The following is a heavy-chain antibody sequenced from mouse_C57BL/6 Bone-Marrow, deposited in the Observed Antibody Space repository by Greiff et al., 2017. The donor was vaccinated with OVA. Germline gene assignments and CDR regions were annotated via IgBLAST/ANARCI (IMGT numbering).Heavy chain of an antibody. CDR2: INPNYGTT. V-gene: IGHV1-39*01. D-gene: IGHD1-1*01. Sequence: VQLQQSGPELVKPGASVKISCKASGYSFTDYNMNWVKQSNGKRLECIGVINPNYGTTSYNQKFKGKATLTVDQSSSTAYMQLNSLTSEDSAVYYCAFYYGSSYRYFDVWGTGTTVTVSS. J-gene: IGHJ1*03. CDR1: GYSFTDYN. CDR3: AFYYGSSYRYFDV.